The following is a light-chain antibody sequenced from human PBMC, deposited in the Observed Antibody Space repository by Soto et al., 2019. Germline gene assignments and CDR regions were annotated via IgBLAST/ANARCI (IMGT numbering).Light chain of an antibody. V-gene: IGKV1-39*01. CDR1: QSISTY. Sequence: DLQMTQSPSSLSASVGDRVTISCRAAQSISTYLNWYQQKPGTAPRLLIYSASSVKTGVPPRFSGSGSGREFTLTISSLRPEDIATYFCQQSYTSPPWTFGQGTKVEIK. CDR3: QQSYTSPPWT. J-gene: IGKJ1*01. CDR2: SAS.